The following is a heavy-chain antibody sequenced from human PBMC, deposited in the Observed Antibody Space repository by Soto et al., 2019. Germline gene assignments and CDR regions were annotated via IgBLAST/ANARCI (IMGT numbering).Heavy chain of an antibody. CDR2: IYHSGST. Sequence: SSALSHTCAVSGGTISSSNWWSWVRQPPGKGLEWLGEIYHSGSTNYNPSLKSRVTISVDKSKNQFYLKLSSVTAADTAVYDVARERAAVAETAEACDIWGQGTRV. CDR3: ARERAAVAETAEACDI. D-gene: IGHD6-19*01. J-gene: IGHJ3*02. CDR1: GGTISSSNW. V-gene: IGHV4-4*02.